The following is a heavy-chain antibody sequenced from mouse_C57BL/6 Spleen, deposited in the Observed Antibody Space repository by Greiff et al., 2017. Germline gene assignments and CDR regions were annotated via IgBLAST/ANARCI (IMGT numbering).Heavy chain of an antibody. D-gene: IGHD2-3*01. J-gene: IGHJ4*01. CDR3: APHDDYYAMDY. V-gene: IGHV1-74*01. CDR2: IHPSDSDT. CDR1: GYTFTSYW. Sequence: QVQLQQSGAELVKPGASVKVSCKASGYTFTSYWMHWVKQRPGQGLEWIGRIHPSDSDTNYNQKFKGKATLTVDKSSSTADMQLSSLTSEDSAVYYCAPHDDYYAMDYWGQGTSVTVSS.